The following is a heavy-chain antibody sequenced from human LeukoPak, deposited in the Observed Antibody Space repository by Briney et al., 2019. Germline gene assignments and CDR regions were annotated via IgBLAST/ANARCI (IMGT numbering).Heavy chain of an antibody. Sequence: SETLSLTCTVSGYSISSGYYWGRIRQPPGKGLEWIGSIYHSGSTYYNPSLKSRVTISVDTSKNQFSLKLSSVTAADTAVYYCARVPRGDVVGATKLAFDIWGQGTMVTVSS. J-gene: IGHJ3*02. CDR1: GYSISSGYY. CDR3: ARVPRGDVVGATKLAFDI. D-gene: IGHD1-26*01. CDR2: IYHSGST. V-gene: IGHV4-38-2*02.